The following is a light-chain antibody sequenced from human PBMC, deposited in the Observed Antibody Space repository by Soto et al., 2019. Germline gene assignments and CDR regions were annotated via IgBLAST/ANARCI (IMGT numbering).Light chain of an antibody. J-gene: IGKJ4*01. CDR2: GAS. V-gene: IGKV3-20*01. CDR1: QRISANY. CDR3: QQYGNSPLT. Sequence: ETLLTQSPGTLSLSPGERATLSCRASQRISANYLAWYQQKPGQPPRLVVYGASSRATGIPDRFSGSGSGTDFTLTISRLEPEDFAVFYCQQYGNSPLTFGGGTKLEIK.